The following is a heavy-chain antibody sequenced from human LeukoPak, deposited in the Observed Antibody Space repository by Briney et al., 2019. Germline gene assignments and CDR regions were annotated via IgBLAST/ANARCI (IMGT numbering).Heavy chain of an antibody. CDR1: GITFSGYS. V-gene: IGHV3-48*02. J-gene: IGHJ4*02. Sequence: PGGSLRLSCVVSGITFSGYSMIWVRQAPGKGLEWLSFMTTSGNTIFYAESVKDRFTISRDNAKKSLYLQVNSLRDEDTAVCYCARVGGATAVTMYFEYWGQGTLVTVTS. CDR3: ARVGGATAVTMYFEY. CDR2: MTTSGNTI. D-gene: IGHD1-26*01.